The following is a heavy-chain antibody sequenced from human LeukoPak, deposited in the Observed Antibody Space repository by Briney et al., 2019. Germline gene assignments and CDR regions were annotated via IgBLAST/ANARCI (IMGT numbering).Heavy chain of an antibody. CDR2: LYSSGTT. V-gene: IGHV3-66*01. CDR1: GFTFSTKY. Sequence: GGSLRLSCAVSGFTFSTKYMNWVRQAPGKGLEWVSVLYSSGTTYYADSVKGRFSISRDSSENTLYLQMNSLRVEDTGVYYCARERTTSGYYLAYWGQGTLVTVSS. CDR3: ARERTTSGYYLAY. J-gene: IGHJ4*02. D-gene: IGHD5-12*01.